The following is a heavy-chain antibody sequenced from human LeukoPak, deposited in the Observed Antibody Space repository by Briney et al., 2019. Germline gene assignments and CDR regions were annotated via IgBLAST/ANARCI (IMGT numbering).Heavy chain of an antibody. J-gene: IGHJ3*02. D-gene: IGHD2-8*01. CDR2: IKEDGSEK. V-gene: IGHV3-7*01. Sequence: GGSLRLSCAASRFTLGSSWMSWVRQAPGKGLEWVANIKEDGSEKYYVDSVKGRFTISRDNAKNSLYLQMNSLRAEDTAVYYCARIVRGMVMPQNAFDIWGQGTMVTVSS. CDR1: RFTLGSSW. CDR3: ARIVRGMVMPQNAFDI.